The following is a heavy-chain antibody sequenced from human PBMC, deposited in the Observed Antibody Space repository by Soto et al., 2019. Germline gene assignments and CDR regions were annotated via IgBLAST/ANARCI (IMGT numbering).Heavy chain of an antibody. J-gene: IGHJ4*02. CDR2: IDWDDDK. CDR3: ARLQGGIPSMEYFDY. CDR1: GFSLSTSGMC. D-gene: IGHD3-10*01. V-gene: IGHV2-70*01. Sequence: SGPTLVNPTQTLTLTCTFSGFSLSTSGMCVSWIRQPPGKALEWLALIDWDDDKYYSTSLKTRLTISKDTSKNQVVLTMTNMDPVDTATYYCARLQGGIPSMEYFDYWGEGSLVTVHS.